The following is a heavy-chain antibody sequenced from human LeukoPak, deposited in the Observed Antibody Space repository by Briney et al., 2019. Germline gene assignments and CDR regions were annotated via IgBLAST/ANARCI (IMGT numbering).Heavy chain of an antibody. Sequence: GASVKVSCKASGYTFTRHGISWVRQAPGQGLEWMGWISTYNGDTTYAQELQGRVTMTTDTSTSTAYMELRSLGFDDTAVYYCARDEGRVSGSYNPWGQGTLVIVSS. J-gene: IGHJ5*02. CDR1: GYTFTRHG. CDR3: ARDEGRVSGSYNP. V-gene: IGHV1-18*01. D-gene: IGHD3-10*01. CDR2: ISTYNGDT.